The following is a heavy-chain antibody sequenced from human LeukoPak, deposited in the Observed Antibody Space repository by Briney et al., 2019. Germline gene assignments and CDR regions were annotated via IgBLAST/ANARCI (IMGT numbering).Heavy chain of an antibody. D-gene: IGHD6-19*01. Sequence: SETLSLTCTVAGGSISSYYWSWIRQPPGKGLEWIGYIYYSGSTNYNPSLKSRVTISVDTSKNQFSLKLSSVTTADTAVYYCARHGYSSGSLAWFDPWGQGTQVTVSS. V-gene: IGHV4-59*01. CDR3: ARHGYSSGSLAWFDP. J-gene: IGHJ5*02. CDR1: GGSISSYY. CDR2: IYYSGST.